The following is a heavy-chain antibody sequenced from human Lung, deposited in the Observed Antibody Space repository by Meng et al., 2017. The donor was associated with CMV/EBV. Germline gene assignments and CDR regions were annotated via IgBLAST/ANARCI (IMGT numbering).Heavy chain of an antibody. V-gene: IGHV3-23*01. D-gene: IGHD4-17*01. Sequence: CATSGFTFTQDPMTWVRQAPGKGLEWLSGISNSGAATYYADAVKGRFTISRDNTKNTLYLQMHSLRVEDSALYYCAKDSLTTYNWFDPWGQGTLVTVSS. CDR1: GFTFTQDP. CDR2: ISNSGAAT. J-gene: IGHJ5*02. CDR3: AKDSLTTYNWFDP.